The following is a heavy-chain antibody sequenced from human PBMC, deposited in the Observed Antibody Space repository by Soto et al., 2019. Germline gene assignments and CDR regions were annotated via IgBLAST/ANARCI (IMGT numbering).Heavy chain of an antibody. D-gene: IGHD3-10*01. V-gene: IGHV4-31*03. Sequence: SETLSVTCTVSGGSIISGGYYWSWIRQHPGKGLEWIGYIYYSGSTYYNPSLKSRVTISVDTSKNQFSLKLSSVTAADTAVYYCASSYYYGSGSYNFDYWGQGTLVTVSS. CDR1: GGSIISGGYY. CDR3: ASSYYYGSGSYNFDY. J-gene: IGHJ4*02. CDR2: IYYSGST.